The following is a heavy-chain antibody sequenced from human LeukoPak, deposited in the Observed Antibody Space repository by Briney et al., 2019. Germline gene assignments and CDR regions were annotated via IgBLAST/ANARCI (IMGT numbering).Heavy chain of an antibody. CDR3: VKSPSDGLDV. CDR1: GFTFSTYP. J-gene: IGHJ6*02. Sequence: GGSLRLSCSASGFTFSTYPMHWVRQAPGKGLEYVSTIFANGDITSYAASVKGRFTTSRDNSRNTLYLQMSSLRPEDTAVYYCVKSPSDGLDVWGQGATVTVSS. V-gene: IGHV3-64D*09. CDR2: IFANGDIT.